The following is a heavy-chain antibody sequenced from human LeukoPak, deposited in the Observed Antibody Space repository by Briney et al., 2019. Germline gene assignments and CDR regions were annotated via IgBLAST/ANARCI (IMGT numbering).Heavy chain of an antibody. CDR1: TGSFYGYY. CDR2: INHSEST. V-gene: IGHV4-34*01. CDR3: ARALSRYDIVTFYYIGGWFDP. J-gene: IGHJ5*02. Sequence: SVTVSLTCTVYTGSFYGYYWRWLRQPPGKGRVGSRDINHSESTNYKPTLKSRVTMSVDTSKSQFSLKLRFVTAADTAVYYCARALSRYDIVTFYYIGGWFDPWGQGTLVTVSS. D-gene: IGHD3-9*01.